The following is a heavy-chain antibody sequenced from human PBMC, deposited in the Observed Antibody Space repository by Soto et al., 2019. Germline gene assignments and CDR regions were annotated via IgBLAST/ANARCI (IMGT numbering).Heavy chain of an antibody. Sequence: GSGPTLVNPTQTLTLTCTFSGFSLSTSGVGVGWIRQPPGKALEWLALIYWDDDKRYSPSLKSRLTITKDTSKNQVVLTMTNMDPVDTATYYCAHSSYDYIWGSYRYPSYYFDYWGQGTLVTVSS. V-gene: IGHV2-5*02. D-gene: IGHD3-16*02. CDR3: AHSSYDYIWGSYRYPSYYFDY. CDR1: GFSLSTSGVG. CDR2: IYWDDDK. J-gene: IGHJ4*02.